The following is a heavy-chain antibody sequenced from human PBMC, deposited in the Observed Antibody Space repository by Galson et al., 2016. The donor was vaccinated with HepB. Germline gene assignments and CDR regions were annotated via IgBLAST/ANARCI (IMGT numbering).Heavy chain of an antibody. CDR2: IYWDDDK. V-gene: IGHV2-5*02. Sequence: PALVKPTQTLTLTCTFSGFSFNTDGVGVGWIRQPPGQALEWLALIYWDDDKRYSPSLKSRLTIPKDNAENPVVLTMTNMGPVDTGTYYCGHRLQSSVGWTEFDWWGQGAPGTVSS. J-gene: IGHJ4*02. CDR3: GHRLQSSVGWTEFDW. CDR1: GFSFNTDGVG. D-gene: IGHD3/OR15-3a*01.